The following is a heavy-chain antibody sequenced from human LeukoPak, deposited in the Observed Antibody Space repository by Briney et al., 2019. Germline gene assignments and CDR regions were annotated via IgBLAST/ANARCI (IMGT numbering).Heavy chain of an antibody. J-gene: IGHJ4*02. Sequence: ASVKVSCKASGYTFTGYYMHWVRQAPGQGLEWMGWISAYNGDTNYPQKFQGRVTMTTDTSTSTAYMEVRSLRSDDTAVYYCARDGGVSYYPYFDYWGQGILVTVSS. CDR1: GYTFTGYY. CDR3: ARDGGVSYYPYFDY. V-gene: IGHV1-18*04. CDR2: ISAYNGDT. D-gene: IGHD3-10*01.